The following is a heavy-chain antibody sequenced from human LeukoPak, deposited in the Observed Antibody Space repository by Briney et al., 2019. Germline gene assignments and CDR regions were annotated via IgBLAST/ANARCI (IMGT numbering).Heavy chain of an antibody. CDR1: GFTFSTNA. Sequence: GGSLRLSCAASGFTFSTNAMHWVRQAPGKGLEWVAVTSYDEGHKYYADSVKGRFTISRDTANNTLYLQMNSLRAEDTAVYYCARDNVYGSGTEYWGQGTLVTVSS. J-gene: IGHJ4*02. CDR2: TSYDEGHK. CDR3: ARDNVYGSGTEY. V-gene: IGHV3-30-3*01. D-gene: IGHD3-10*01.